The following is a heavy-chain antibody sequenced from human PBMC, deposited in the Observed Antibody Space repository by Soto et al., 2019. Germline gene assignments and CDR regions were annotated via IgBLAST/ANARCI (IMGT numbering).Heavy chain of an antibody. CDR1: GFTFSTYD. CDR2: IGPGGDT. J-gene: IGHJ2*01. Sequence: EVQLVESGGGLVQPGGSLRLSCAASGFTFSTYDMHWVRQPAGKGLQWVSTIGPGGDTYYPGSVKDRFTISRENAKNSLFLQMNSLRDGDTAVYYCARGPAELLDFGKGYFDLWGRGTLVTVSS. D-gene: IGHD3-10*01. V-gene: IGHV3-13*04. CDR3: ARGPAELLDFGKGYFDL.